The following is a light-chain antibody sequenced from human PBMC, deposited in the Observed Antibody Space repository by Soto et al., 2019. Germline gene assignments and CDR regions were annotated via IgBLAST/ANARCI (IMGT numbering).Light chain of an antibody. CDR3: QQSYGTPLT. CDR1: QSISNY. CDR2: DAF. Sequence: DMEMTQSPSSLSAFVGDRVTITCRASQSISNYLNWYEHKPGKVPKILYYDAFSLQSGVPTSFSGSGSGTDFTFTINSLQPEDFATYYCQQSYGTPLTFGGGTKIEIK. V-gene: IGKV1-39*01. J-gene: IGKJ4*01.